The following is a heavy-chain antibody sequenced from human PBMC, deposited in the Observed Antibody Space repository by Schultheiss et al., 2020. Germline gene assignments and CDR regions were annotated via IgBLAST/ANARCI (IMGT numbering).Heavy chain of an antibody. Sequence: GSLRLSCAASGFTFSSYGMHWVRQAPGKGLEWVAVISYDGSNKYYADSVKGRFTISRDNAKNSLYLQMNSLRAEDTAVYYCARDKATTVTTEWYFDLWGRGTLVTVSS. CDR2: ISYDGSNK. J-gene: IGHJ2*01. V-gene: IGHV3-30*12. CDR1: GFTFSSYG. D-gene: IGHD4-17*01. CDR3: ARDKATTVTTEWYFDL.